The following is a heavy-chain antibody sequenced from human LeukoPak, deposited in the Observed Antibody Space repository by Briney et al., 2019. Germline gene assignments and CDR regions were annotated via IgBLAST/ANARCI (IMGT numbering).Heavy chain of an antibody. V-gene: IGHV4-59*01. J-gene: IGHJ4*02. CDR2: IYYTGST. CDR3: ARGALISYSYGPFDY. D-gene: IGHD5-18*01. CDR1: GGSIRSYY. Sequence: SETLSLTCTVSGGSIRSYYWSWIRQPPGKGLEWIGYIYYTGSTNYNPSLKSRVTISVDTSKNQFSLKLSSVTAADTAVYYCARGALISYSYGPFDYWGQGTLVTVSS.